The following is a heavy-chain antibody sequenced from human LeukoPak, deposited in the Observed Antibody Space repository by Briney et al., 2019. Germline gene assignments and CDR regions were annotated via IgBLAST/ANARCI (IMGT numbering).Heavy chain of an antibody. V-gene: IGHV3-66*01. J-gene: IGHJ4*02. CDR3: ARDITVAGMDY. CDR2: IYSGGST. Sequence: GSLRLSCAASGFTVSSNYMSWVRQAPGKGLEWVSVIYSGGSTYYADSVKGRFTISRDNSKNTLYLQMNSLRAEDTAVYYCARDITVAGMDYWGQGTLVTVSS. D-gene: IGHD6-19*01. CDR1: GFTVSSNY.